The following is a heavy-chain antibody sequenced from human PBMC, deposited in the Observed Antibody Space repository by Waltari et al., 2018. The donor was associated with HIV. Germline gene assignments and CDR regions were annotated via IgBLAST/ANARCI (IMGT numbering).Heavy chain of an antibody. D-gene: IGHD3-10*01. CDR2: IYYSGST. CDR1: GGSISSYY. CDR3: ASKGLLWFGEDYFDY. Sequence: QVQLQESGPGLVKPSETLSLTCTVSGGSISSYYWSWIRQPPGKGLEWIGYIYYSGSTNYNPSLKGRVTISVDTSKNQFSLKLSSVTAADTAVYYCASKGLLWFGEDYFDYWGQGTLVTVSS. V-gene: IGHV4-59*01. J-gene: IGHJ4*02.